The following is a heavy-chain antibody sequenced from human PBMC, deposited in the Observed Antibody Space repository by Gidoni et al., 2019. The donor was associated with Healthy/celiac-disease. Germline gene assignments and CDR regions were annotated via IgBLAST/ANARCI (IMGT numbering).Heavy chain of an antibody. Sequence: EVQLVESGGGLVQPGGSLRLSCAAAGFPGTGYWLTWVRQAPGKGLEWVVNRKQDGSEKYYVDSVKGRSTISRDNAKTSLFLQMNSLRADDTAVYYCARSSGYYADYYQHQNDYWGQGALVTVSS. D-gene: IGHD4-17*01. CDR2: RKQDGSEK. J-gene: IGHJ4*02. V-gene: IGHV3-7*03. CDR1: GFPGTGYW. CDR3: ARSSGYYADYYQHQNDY.